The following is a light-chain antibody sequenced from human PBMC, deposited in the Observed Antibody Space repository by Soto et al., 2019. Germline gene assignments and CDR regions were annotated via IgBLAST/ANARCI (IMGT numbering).Light chain of an antibody. CDR1: SSNIGAGYD. CDR2: DNT. CDR3: QSYDSSLSGWV. Sequence: QSVVTQPPSVSGAPGQRVTISCTGSSSNIGAGYDVHWYQQLPGTAPKLLIFDNTNRPSGVPDRFSGSKSGTSASLAITGIQAEDEADYYCQSYDSSLSGWVFGGGTKVTVL. V-gene: IGLV1-40*01. J-gene: IGLJ3*02.